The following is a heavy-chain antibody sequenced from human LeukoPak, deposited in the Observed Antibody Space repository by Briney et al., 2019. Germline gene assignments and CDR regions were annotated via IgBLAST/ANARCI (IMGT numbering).Heavy chain of an antibody. J-gene: IGHJ5*02. CDR2: IYYSGST. CDR1: GGSISSYY. Sequence: SETLSLTCTVSGGSISSYYWSWIRQPPGKGLEWIGYIYYSGSTNYNPSLKSRVTISVDTSKNQFSLKLSSVTAADTAVYYCAREKCGGDCYSFDPWVQGTLVTVSS. V-gene: IGHV4-59*01. CDR3: AREKCGGDCYSFDP. D-gene: IGHD2-21*02.